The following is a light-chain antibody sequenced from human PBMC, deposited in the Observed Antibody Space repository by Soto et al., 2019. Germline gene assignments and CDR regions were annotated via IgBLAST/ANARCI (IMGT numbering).Light chain of an antibody. V-gene: IGKV3-20*01. Sequence: DTFLTQSPGTLSLSPGERATLSCRASQSVNSRYIAWYQGKPGQAPRLLIYEAPSRATCIPARFSGGGSGTDITLSITSLQSEDFAVYYCEQYRSWPRTFGQETK. CDR2: EAP. CDR1: QSVNSRY. CDR3: EQYRSWPRT. J-gene: IGKJ1*01.